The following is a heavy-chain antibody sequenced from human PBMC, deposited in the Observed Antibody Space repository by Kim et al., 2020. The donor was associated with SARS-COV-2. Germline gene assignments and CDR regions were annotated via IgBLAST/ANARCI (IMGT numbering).Heavy chain of an antibody. CDR3: ARVVAVAPRYFDY. D-gene: IGHD6-19*01. Sequence: NYNPTLACLVTMTVDTSQNQFSLKLRSMTAADTAVYYCARVVAVAPRYFDYWGQGILVTVSS. J-gene: IGHJ4*02. V-gene: IGHV4-4*07.